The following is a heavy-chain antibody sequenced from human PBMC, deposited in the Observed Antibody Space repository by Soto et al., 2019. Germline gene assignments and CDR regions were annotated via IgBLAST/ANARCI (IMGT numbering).Heavy chain of an antibody. Sequence: GGSLRLSCAASGFTFSNAWMNWVRQAPGKGLEWVGRIKSKTDGGTTDYAAPVKGRFTISRDDSKNTLYLQMNSLKTEDTAVYYCTTPVAGTDYYYGMDVWGQGTTVPVSS. V-gene: IGHV3-15*07. D-gene: IGHD6-19*01. J-gene: IGHJ6*02. CDR3: TTPVAGTDYYYGMDV. CDR2: IKSKTDGGTT. CDR1: GFTFSNAW.